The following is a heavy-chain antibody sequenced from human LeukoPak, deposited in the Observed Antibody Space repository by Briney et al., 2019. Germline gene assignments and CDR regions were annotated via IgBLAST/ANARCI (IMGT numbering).Heavy chain of an antibody. V-gene: IGHV4-4*07. Sequence: SETLSLTCTVSGGSISNYYWSWIRQPAGKGLESIGRIYSSGSTNYNPSLKSRVTMSVDTSKNQFSLKLSSVTAADTAVYYCARGGIGTSLDYWGQGTLVTVSS. J-gene: IGHJ4*02. CDR3: ARGGIGTSLDY. CDR1: GGSISNYY. D-gene: IGHD2-21*01. CDR2: IYSSGST.